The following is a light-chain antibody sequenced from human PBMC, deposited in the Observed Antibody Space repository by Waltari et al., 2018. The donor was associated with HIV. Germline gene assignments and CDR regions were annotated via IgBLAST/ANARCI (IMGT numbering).Light chain of an antibody. Sequence: GDSVAISCRASQSVTTSLNWYQQKSGKAPRLLIYDASTLQSGVPSRFRGSASGTYFTLSITNLQPEDFATYHCQQSFTSPYTFGQGTKLEIK. V-gene: IGKV1-39*01. CDR1: QSVTTS. J-gene: IGKJ2*01. CDR2: DAS. CDR3: QQSFTSPYT.